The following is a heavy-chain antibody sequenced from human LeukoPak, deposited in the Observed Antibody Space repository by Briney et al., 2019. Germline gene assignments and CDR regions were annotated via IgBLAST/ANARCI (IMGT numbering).Heavy chain of an antibody. J-gene: IGHJ5*02. CDR1: GYTFTGYY. V-gene: IGHV1-2*02. Sequence: ASAKVSCKASGYTFTGYYMHWVRQAPGQGLEWMGWINPNSGGTNYAQKFQGRVTMTRDTSISTAYMGLSRLRSDDTAVYYCARESRYNWNDNWFDPWGQGTLVTVSS. CDR2: INPNSGGT. CDR3: ARESRYNWNDNWFDP. D-gene: IGHD1-1*01.